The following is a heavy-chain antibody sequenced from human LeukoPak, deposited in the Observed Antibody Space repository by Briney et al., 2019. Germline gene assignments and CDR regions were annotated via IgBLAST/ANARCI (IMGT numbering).Heavy chain of an antibody. CDR1: GFTFSAST. CDR3: TRREAYMDV. D-gene: IGHD1-26*01. J-gene: IGHJ6*03. Sequence: PGGSLRLSCAPCGFTFSASTIHWVRQASGKGLEWVGRIRGKANSYVTAYAAPVKGRFTVSRDDSKSTAYLQMNSLKTEDTAVYYCTRREAYMDVWGRGTTVTVSS. CDR2: IRGKANSYVT. V-gene: IGHV3-73*01.